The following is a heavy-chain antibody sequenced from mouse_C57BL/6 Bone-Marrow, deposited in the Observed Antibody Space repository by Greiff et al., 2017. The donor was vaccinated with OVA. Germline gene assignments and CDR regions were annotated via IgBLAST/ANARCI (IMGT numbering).Heavy chain of an antibody. J-gene: IGHJ1*03. CDR3: ARSYYSNYDWYFDV. V-gene: IGHV7-1*01. CDR1: GFTFSDFY. D-gene: IGHD2-5*01. Sequence: EVKLMESGGGLVQSGRSLRLSCATSGFTFSDFYMEWVRQAPGKGLEWIAASRNKANDYTTEYSASVKGRFIVSRDTSQSILYLQMNALRAEDTAIYYCARSYYSNYDWYFDVWGTGTTVTVSS. CDR2: SRNKANDYTT.